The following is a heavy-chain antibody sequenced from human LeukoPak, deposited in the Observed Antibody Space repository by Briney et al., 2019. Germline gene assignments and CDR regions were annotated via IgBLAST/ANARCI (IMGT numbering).Heavy chain of an antibody. V-gene: IGHV4-4*02. CDR3: ARPYYYFIDV. Sequence: SETLSLTCTVSGGSISRDNWWGWVRQPPGKGLEWIGEIHHSGSTNYNPSLKSRVTISVDKSENQFSLKPTSVTAADTAVYYCARPYYYFIDVWGRGTTVTVSS. J-gene: IGHJ6*03. CDR2: IHHSGST. CDR1: GGSISRDNW.